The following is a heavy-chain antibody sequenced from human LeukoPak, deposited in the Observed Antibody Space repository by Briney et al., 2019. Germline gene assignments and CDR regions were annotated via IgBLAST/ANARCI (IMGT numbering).Heavy chain of an antibody. Sequence: RPGGSLRLSCAASGFTFSNSAMSWVRQAPGKGLEWVSTLSGSGITTYHADSVKGRFTISRDNSKNTLYLQMNSLRAEDTAVYYCAKGIYSSGWSYFDYWGHGTLVTVSS. CDR2: LSGSGITT. V-gene: IGHV3-23*01. CDR3: AKGIYSSGWSYFDY. J-gene: IGHJ4*01. CDR1: GFTFSNSA. D-gene: IGHD6-19*01.